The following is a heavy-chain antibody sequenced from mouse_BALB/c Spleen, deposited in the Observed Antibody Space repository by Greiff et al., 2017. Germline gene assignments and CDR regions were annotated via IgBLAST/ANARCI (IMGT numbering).Heavy chain of an antibody. J-gene: IGHJ2*01. V-gene: IGHV1S137*01. Sequence: QVQLKQSGAELVRPGVSVKISCKGSGYTFTDYAMHWVKQSHAKSLEWIGVISTYYGDASYNQKFKGKATMTVDKSSSTAYMELARLTSEDSAIYYCARLFDYWGQGTTLTVSS. CDR3: ARLFDY. CDR1: GYTFTDYA. CDR2: ISTYYGDA.